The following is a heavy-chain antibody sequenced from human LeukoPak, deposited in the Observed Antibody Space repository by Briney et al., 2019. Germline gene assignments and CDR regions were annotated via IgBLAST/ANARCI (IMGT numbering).Heavy chain of an antibody. Sequence: SETLSLTCAVHGGSFSGYYWSWIRQPPGNGLEWIGEINHSGSTNYNPSLKSRVTISVDTSKNQFSLKLSSVTAADTAVYYCARDKAHYDYVWGSYRAPHFFDYWGQGTLVTVSS. CDR1: GGSFSGYY. J-gene: IGHJ4*02. CDR3: ARDKAHYDYVWGSYRAPHFFDY. CDR2: INHSGST. D-gene: IGHD3-16*02. V-gene: IGHV4-34*01.